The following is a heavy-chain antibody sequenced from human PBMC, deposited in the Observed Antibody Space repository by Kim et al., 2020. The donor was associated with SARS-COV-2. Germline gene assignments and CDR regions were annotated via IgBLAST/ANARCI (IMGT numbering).Heavy chain of an antibody. CDR1: GFTFSSSA. Sequence: GGSLRLSCSASGFTFSSSAMHWVRQAPGKGLEYVSAITSNGGTTYYSDSVKGRFTISRDNSQNTLYLQMTSLRAEDTAVDYCVKDLHSTSPGRFDYWGQG. V-gene: IGHV3-64D*06. CDR2: ITSNGGTT. D-gene: IGHD6-13*01. J-gene: IGHJ4*02. CDR3: VKDLHSTSPGRFDY.